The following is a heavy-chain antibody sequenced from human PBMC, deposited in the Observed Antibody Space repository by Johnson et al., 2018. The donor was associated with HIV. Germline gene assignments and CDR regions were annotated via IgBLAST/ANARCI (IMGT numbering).Heavy chain of an antibody. CDR3: ARDTDIVVVPARGDAFDI. D-gene: IGHD2-2*01. J-gene: IGHJ3*02. Sequence: VQLVESGGGLVQPGGSLRLSCAASGFTFSTYWMSWVRQAPGKGLEWVAKIRQDGSEKYYVDSVKGRFTISRDNAKNALYLQMNSLRAEDTAVYYCARDTDIVVVPARGDAFDIWGQGTMVTVSS. V-gene: IGHV3-7*01. CDR2: IRQDGSEK. CDR1: GFTFSTYW.